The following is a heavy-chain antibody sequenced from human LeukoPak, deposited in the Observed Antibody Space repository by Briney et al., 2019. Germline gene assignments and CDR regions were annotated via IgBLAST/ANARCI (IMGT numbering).Heavy chain of an antibody. CDR2: ISAYSGST. CDR3: ARGKKMHYWPFDP. J-gene: IGHJ5*02. V-gene: IGHV1-18*04. CDR1: GYTFTTYG. Sequence: ASVKVSCKASGYTFTTYGISWVRQAPGQGLEWMGWISAYSGSTNYAQKLQGRVTMTTDTSTSTAYMELRRLRSDDTAMYYCARGKKMHYWPFDPWGQGTLVTVSS. D-gene: IGHD2-8*02.